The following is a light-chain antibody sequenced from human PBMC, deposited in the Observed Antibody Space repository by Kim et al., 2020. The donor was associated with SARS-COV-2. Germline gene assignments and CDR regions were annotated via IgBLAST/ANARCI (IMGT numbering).Light chain of an antibody. V-gene: IGLV3-19*01. CDR1: SLRSYY. CDR2: AKN. CDR3: NSRESGVNHVV. J-gene: IGLJ3*02. Sequence: LTQDPAVSVALGQTVRITCQGDSLRSYYASWYQQKPGQAPVLVIYAKNNRPSGIPDRFSGSSSGNTASLTITGAQAEDEADYYCNSRESGVNHVVFG.